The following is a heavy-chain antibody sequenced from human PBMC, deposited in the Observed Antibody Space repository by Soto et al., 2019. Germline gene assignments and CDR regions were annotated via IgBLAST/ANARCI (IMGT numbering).Heavy chain of an antibody. J-gene: IGHJ5*02. CDR2: FDPEDGET. V-gene: IGHV1-24*01. CDR3: PAESLIWFDP. D-gene: IGHD2-8*01. Sequence: ASVKVSCKVSGYTLTELPMHWVRQAPGKGLEWMGGFDPEDGETIYAQKFQGRVTMTEDTSTDTAYMAPSNLRSEKTAGYYCPAESLIWFDPWGQGTLVTVSS. CDR1: GYTLTELP.